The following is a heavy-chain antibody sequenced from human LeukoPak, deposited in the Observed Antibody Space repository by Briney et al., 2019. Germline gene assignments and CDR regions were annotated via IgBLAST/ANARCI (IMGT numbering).Heavy chain of an antibody. CDR2: IYYSGST. Sequence: TSETLSLTCTVSGGSISSGGYSWNWIRQHPGKGLEWIGYIYYSGSTYYNPSLKSRVTISVDTSKNQFSLKLSSVTAADTAIYYCARVWSYDFWSGRTESGWFDPWGQGTLVTVSS. D-gene: IGHD3-3*01. J-gene: IGHJ5*02. CDR3: ARVWSYDFWSGRTESGWFDP. V-gene: IGHV4-31*03. CDR1: GGSISSGGYS.